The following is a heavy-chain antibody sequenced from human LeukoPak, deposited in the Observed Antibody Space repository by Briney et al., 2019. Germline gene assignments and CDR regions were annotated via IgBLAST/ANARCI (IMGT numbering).Heavy chain of an antibody. CDR1: GYTFTSYY. CDR2: INPSGGST. J-gene: IGHJ4*02. V-gene: IGHV1-46*01. D-gene: IGHD4-17*01. Sequence: ASVKVSCKASGYTFTSYYMHWVRQAPGQGLEWMGIINPSGGSTSYAQKFQGRVTMTRETSTSTVYMELSSLRSEDTAVYYCARDRVTVTTRRHFDYWGQGTLVTVSS. CDR3: ARDRVTVTTRRHFDY.